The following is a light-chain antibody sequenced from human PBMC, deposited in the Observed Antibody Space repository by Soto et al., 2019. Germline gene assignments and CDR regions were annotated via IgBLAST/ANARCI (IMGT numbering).Light chain of an antibody. V-gene: IGLV2-23*02. J-gene: IGLJ3*02. CDR1: NSDVGKYDF. CDR2: EVN. Sequence: SVLTQPASVSGTPGQSITISCTGTNSDVGKYDFVSWYQHYPDKAPKFIIYEVNKRPSGVSHRFSGSKSGSTASLTISGLQAEDEAHYYCCSYTSSETVVFGGGTKVTVL. CDR3: CSYTSSETVV.